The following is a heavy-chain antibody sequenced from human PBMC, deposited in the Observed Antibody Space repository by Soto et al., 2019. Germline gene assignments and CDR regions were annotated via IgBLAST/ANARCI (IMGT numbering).Heavy chain of an antibody. Sequence: QVQLVQSGAEVKKPGASVKVSCKASGYTFTRYGISWVRQAPGQGLEWMGWISAYNGNTNYTQKLQGRVTMTTDSSTSTAYMELRSLRSDDTAVYYCASDAPILGATTHYYYGMDVWGQGTTGTVSS. CDR1: GYTFTRYG. D-gene: IGHD1-26*01. V-gene: IGHV1-18*04. CDR2: ISAYNGNT. CDR3: ASDAPILGATTHYYYGMDV. J-gene: IGHJ6*02.